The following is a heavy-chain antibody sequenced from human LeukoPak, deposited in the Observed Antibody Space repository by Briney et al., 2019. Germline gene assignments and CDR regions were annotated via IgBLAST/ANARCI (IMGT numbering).Heavy chain of an antibody. CDR1: GFTFADYT. CDR3: AKGDDYSYGYDY. D-gene: IGHD5-18*01. CDR2: ITWDGDNT. V-gene: IGHV3-43*01. Sequence: GGSLRLSCIASGFTFADYTMHWVRQGPGKGLEWVSLITWDGDNTNYAASVGGRFTISRDNSRNSLFLQMNSLRTDDSGLYYCAKGDDYSYGYDYWGQGTLVAVSS. J-gene: IGHJ4*02.